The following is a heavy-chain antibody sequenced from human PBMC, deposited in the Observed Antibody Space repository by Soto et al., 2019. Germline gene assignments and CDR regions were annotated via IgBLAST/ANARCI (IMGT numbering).Heavy chain of an antibody. CDR2: INHSGST. J-gene: IGHJ3*01. Sequence: QVQLQQWGAGLLKPSETLSLTCAVYGGSFSGYYWSWIRQPPGKGREWIGEINHSGSTNYNPSLTSRXXIXVXXSKNQFSLKLSSVTAADAAVYYCARGKGGEGAFDLWGQGTMVTVSS. D-gene: IGHD3-16*01. V-gene: IGHV4-34*01. CDR1: GGSFSGYY. CDR3: ARGKGGEGAFDL.